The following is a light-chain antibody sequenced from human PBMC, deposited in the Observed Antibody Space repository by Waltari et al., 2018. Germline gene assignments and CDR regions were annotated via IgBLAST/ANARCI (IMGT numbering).Light chain of an antibody. CDR3: HQGSTWPRT. V-gene: IGKV3-11*01. Sequence: EIVLTQSPVTLSLSPGQRATLSCRASQSVDNFLGWYHQKPGQAPRLPIYDATKRAPGSPARFSGGGSATDFTLTISSLEPEDVGLYYCHQGSTWPRTFGQGTKLEI. J-gene: IGKJ2*01. CDR1: QSVDNF. CDR2: DAT.